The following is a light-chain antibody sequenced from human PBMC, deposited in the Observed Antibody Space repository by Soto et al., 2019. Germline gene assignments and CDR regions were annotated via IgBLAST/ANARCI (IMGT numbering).Light chain of an antibody. CDR2: GAS. V-gene: IGKV3-20*01. J-gene: IGKJ4*01. CDR1: QSVISTS. CDR3: QQYGSSPLT. Sequence: EIVLPQSPGTLSLSPGERATLSCRTSQSVISTSLAWYQQKPGQAPRLLIYGASDRATGIPDRFSGSGAGTDFTLTINRLEPEDFAMYYCQQYGSSPLTFGGGTKVEIK.